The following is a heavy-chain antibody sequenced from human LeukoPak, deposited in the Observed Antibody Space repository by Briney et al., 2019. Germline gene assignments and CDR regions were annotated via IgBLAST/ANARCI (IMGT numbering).Heavy chain of an antibody. J-gene: IGHJ4*02. CDR1: GFTFSSYS. D-gene: IGHD1-14*01. Sequence: GGSLRLSCAASGFTFSSYSMDWVRQAPGKGLEWVSSISSNSIYVFYADSMKGRFTISRDNAKNSLSLQMNSLRAEDTAVYYCARDQVDRIWYFDYWGQGTLVTVSS. CDR2: ISSNSIYV. CDR3: ARDQVDRIWYFDY. V-gene: IGHV3-21*01.